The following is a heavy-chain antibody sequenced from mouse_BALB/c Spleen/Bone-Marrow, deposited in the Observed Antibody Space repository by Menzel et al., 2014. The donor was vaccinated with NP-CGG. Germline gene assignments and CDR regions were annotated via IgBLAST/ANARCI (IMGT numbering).Heavy chain of an antibody. CDR2: ISYSGST. CDR3: ATYDGYYFDY. J-gene: IGHJ2*01. D-gene: IGHD2-3*01. CDR1: GDSIXSGY. V-gene: IGHV3-8*02. Sequence: VQLQQSGPSLVKPSQTLSLTCSVTGDSIXSGYWNWIRKFPGNKLEYMGYISYSGSTYYSPSLKSRISITRDTSKNQYYLQLNSVTTEDTATYYCATYDGYYFDYWGQGTTLKVSS.